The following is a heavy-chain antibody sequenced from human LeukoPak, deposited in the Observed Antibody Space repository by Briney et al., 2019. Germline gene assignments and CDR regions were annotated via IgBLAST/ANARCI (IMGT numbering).Heavy chain of an antibody. J-gene: IGHJ3*01. V-gene: IGHV4-4*07. CDR3: GRANYAILTAYSDDAFDL. D-gene: IGHD3-9*01. Sequence: SETLSLTCTVSGGSISSYYWSWIRQPAGKGLEWIGRIYTSGSTNYNPSLKSRVTMSVDTSKNQFSLKLSSVTAADTAVYYCGRANYAILTAYSDDAFDLWGQGTMVTVSS. CDR1: GGSISSYY. CDR2: IYTSGST.